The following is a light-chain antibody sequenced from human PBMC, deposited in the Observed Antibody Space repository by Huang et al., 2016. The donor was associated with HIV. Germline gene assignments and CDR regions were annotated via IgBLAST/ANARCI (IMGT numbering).Light chain of an antibody. CDR3: QQYHYWPPVT. CDR1: QSVTHS. CDR2: GTS. J-gene: IGKJ1*01. Sequence: IVMTQSPDTLSVSPGERATLSCRAGQSVTHSLAWYQQKPGQAPRLLIYGTSTRATGIPGRFSCSGSGTDFTLTISSLQSDDFGVYYCQQYHYWPPVTFGQGTKVEI. V-gene: IGKV3-15*01.